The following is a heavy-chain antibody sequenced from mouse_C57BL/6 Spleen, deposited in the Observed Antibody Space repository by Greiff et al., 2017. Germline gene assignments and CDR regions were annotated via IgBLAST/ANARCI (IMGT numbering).Heavy chain of an antibody. J-gene: IGHJ2*01. CDR1: GFTFSSYA. CDR2: ISSGGDYI. CDR3: TRERGYGGYFDY. V-gene: IGHV5-9-1*02. D-gene: IGHD3-1*01. Sequence: EVMLVESGEGLVKPGGSLKLSCAASGFTFSSYAMSWVRQTPEKRLEWVAYISSGGDYIYYADTVKGRFTISRDNARNTLYLQMSSLKSEDTAMYYCTRERGYGGYFDYWGQGTTLTVSS.